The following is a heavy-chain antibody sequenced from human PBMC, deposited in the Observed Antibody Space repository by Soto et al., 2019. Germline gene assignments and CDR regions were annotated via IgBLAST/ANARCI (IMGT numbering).Heavy chain of an antibody. D-gene: IGHD6-19*01. V-gene: IGHV4-39*01. Sequence: SETLSLTCSVSVGSINSSSYFWGWVRQPPGKGLEWIGSIYYSGSTYYNPSLRSRVTISVDTSKNQFSLKLSSVTAADTAVFYCARHYSSGSRNWFDPWGQGTLVTVSS. CDR1: VGSINSSSYF. J-gene: IGHJ5*02. CDR3: ARHYSSGSRNWFDP. CDR2: IYYSGST.